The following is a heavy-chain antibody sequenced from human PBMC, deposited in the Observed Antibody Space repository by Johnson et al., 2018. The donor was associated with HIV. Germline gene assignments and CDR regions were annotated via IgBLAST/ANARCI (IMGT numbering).Heavy chain of an antibody. D-gene: IGHD3-16*02. J-gene: IGHJ3*02. CDR1: GFTFSSYA. Sequence: QVQLVESGGGLAKPAWSPRLSCAASGFTFSSYAMHWVRQAPGKGLEWVAVISYDGSNKYYADSVKGRFTISRDNSKNTVYLQMNSLRAEDTAVYYCAKVSRYDAFDIWGQGTMVTVSS. CDR2: ISYDGSNK. V-gene: IGHV3-30-3*01. CDR3: AKVSRYDAFDI.